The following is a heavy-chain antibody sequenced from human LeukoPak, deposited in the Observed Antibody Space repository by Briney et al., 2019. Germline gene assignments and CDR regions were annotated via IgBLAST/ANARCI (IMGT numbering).Heavy chain of an antibody. Sequence: GGSLRLSCAGSGFTFSNAGMSSVRQAPGKGLEWVGRMESKSDGGSTDYAAPVKGRFTISRDDSKNTLFLQINSLKTEDTAVYYCTTLDGDYAPDYWGQGTLVTVSS. CDR2: MESKSDGGST. V-gene: IGHV3-15*04. CDR1: GFTFSNAG. D-gene: IGHD4-17*01. J-gene: IGHJ4*02. CDR3: TTLDGDYAPDY.